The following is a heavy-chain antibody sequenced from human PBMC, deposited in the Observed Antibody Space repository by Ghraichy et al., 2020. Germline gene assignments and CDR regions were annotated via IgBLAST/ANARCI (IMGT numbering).Heavy chain of an antibody. V-gene: IGHV4-38-2*02. Sequence: SETLSLTCTVSGYSITSGYFWGWIRQPPGEGLEWIGDISHSGTTYYNPSLKSRVTISIDMSKNHFSLKLSSVTAADTAVYSCARRRGTTTGDIDSWGRGTLVTVSS. CDR3: ARRRGTTTGDIDS. J-gene: IGHJ4*02. CDR1: GYSITSGYF. CDR2: ISHSGTT. D-gene: IGHD1/OR15-1a*01.